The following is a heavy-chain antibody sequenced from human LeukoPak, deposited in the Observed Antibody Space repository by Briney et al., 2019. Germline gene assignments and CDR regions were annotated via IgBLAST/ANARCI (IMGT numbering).Heavy chain of an antibody. Sequence: GGSLRLSCAPSGFTFSRYGMHWVRQAPGKGLQWVALIWYDGSNKFYTDSVKGRFTISRDNSKNMIYLQMNSLRGEDSAVYYCAKVNNYDDYWGQGTLVTVSS. D-gene: IGHD1/OR15-1a*01. CDR2: IWYDGSNK. J-gene: IGHJ4*02. CDR1: GFTFSRYG. CDR3: AKVNNYDDY. V-gene: IGHV3-30*02.